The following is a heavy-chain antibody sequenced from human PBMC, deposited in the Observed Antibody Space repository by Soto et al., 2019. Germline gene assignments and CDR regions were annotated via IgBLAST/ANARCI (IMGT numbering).Heavy chain of an antibody. D-gene: IGHD6-19*01. V-gene: IGHV4-34*01. CDR3: ARPTAVAGKTYYYYGMDV. Sequence: PSETLSLTCAVYGGSFSGYYWSWIRQPPGKGLEWIGEINHSGSTNYNPSLKSRVTISVDTSKNQFSLKLSSVTAADTAVYYCARPTAVAGKTYYYYGMDVWGQGTTVTVSS. CDR1: GGSFSGYY. CDR2: INHSGST. J-gene: IGHJ6*02.